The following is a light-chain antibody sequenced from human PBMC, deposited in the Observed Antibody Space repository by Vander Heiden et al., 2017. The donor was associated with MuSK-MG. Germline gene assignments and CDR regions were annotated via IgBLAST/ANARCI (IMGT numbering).Light chain of an antibody. Sequence: QTSQSPSSLSASVGVRVTITCRESQGSRNYVGCYQQTPGKPPKRLIYGASSVQSVVPSRFSSSGSGTEFTLMISSLHPEDFATYYWRQHKSYPLTFGGGTRVEI. V-gene: IGKV1-17*01. CDR2: GAS. J-gene: IGKJ4*01. CDR3: RQHKSYPLT. CDR1: QGSRNY.